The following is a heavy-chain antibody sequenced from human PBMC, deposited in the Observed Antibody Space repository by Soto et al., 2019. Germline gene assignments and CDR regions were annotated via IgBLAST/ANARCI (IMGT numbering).Heavy chain of an antibody. CDR3: ARSRWYKVVAANNWFDP. D-gene: IGHD2-15*01. CDR1: GFTFSSYS. Sequence: GGSLRLSCAASGFTFSSYSMNWVRQAPGKGLEWVSYISSSSSTIYYAESVKGRFTISRDNAKNSLYLQMNSLRDEDTAVYYCARSRWYKVVAANNWFDPWGQGTLVTVSS. CDR2: ISSSSSTI. V-gene: IGHV3-48*02. J-gene: IGHJ5*02.